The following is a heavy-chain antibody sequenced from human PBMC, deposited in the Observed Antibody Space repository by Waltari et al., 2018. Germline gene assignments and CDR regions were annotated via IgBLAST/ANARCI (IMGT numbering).Heavy chain of an antibody. J-gene: IGHJ6*03. CDR1: GGSISSYY. D-gene: IGHD5-12*01. Sequence: QVQLQESGPGLVKPSETLSLTCTVSGGSISSYYWSWIRQPPGKGLEWIGYIYYSGSTNYNPSLKSRVTISVDTSKNQCSLKLSSVTAADTAVYYCARQTSGYDGYYYYYMDVWGKGTTVTVSS. V-gene: IGHV4-59*01. CDR2: IYYSGST. CDR3: ARQTSGYDGYYYYYMDV.